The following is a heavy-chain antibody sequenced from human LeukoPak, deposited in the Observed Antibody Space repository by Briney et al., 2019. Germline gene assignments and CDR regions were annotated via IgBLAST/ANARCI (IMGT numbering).Heavy chain of an antibody. Sequence: ASVKVSCKATGYSFTSYGISWVRQAPGQGLEWMGWISTYSGNTNYAQNLQGRVTMTTDTSTSTAYMELRSLRSDDTAVYYCTRDYGDYVYWFDPWGQGTLVTVSS. V-gene: IGHV1-18*01. D-gene: IGHD4-17*01. CDR2: ISTYSGNT. CDR1: GYSFTSYG. CDR3: TRDYGDYVYWFDP. J-gene: IGHJ5*02.